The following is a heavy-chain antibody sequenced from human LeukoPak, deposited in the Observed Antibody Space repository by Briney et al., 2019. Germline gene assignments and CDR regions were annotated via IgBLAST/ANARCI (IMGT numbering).Heavy chain of an antibody. D-gene: IGHD3-22*01. CDR1: GYTFTSYA. Sequence: ASVKVSCKASGYTFTSYAVHWVRQAPGQRLEWMGWINAGNGNTKYSQKFQGRVTITRDTSASTAYMELSSLRSEDTAVYYCARDQFDYYDSSGYYGRFDYWGQGTLVTVSS. V-gene: IGHV1-3*01. J-gene: IGHJ4*02. CDR3: ARDQFDYYDSSGYYGRFDY. CDR2: INAGNGNT.